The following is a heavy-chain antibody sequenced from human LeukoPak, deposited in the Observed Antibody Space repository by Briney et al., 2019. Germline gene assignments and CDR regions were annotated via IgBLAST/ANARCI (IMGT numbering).Heavy chain of an antibody. J-gene: IGHJ4*02. D-gene: IGHD5-18*01. CDR2: VFDSGRT. V-gene: IGHV4-59*01. CDR3: TTIKRGDIFGYFDF. Sequence: SGTLSLTCTLSGGSMTTDHWNWIRQTPGKGLEWIGYVFDSGRTKVNPSLKSRVTLSADTSKNQLSLRLSSVTAADTAMYYCTTIKRGDIFGYFDFWGQGILVTVSS. CDR1: GGSMTTDH.